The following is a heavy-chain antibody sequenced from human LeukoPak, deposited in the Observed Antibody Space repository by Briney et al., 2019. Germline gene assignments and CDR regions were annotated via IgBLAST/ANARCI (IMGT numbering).Heavy chain of an antibody. CDR2: IYPRGST. D-gene: IGHD7-27*01. V-gene: IGHV4-30-2*01. CDR3: ARFSPRAMGNYLDF. CDR1: GGSISSGDYY. Sequence: SETLSLTCTVSGGSISSGDYYWSWIRQPPGKGLEWIGYIYPRGSTYYNPSLKSRVILSLDKSANQFSLNLSSVTAADTAVYYCARFSPRAMGNYLDFWGQGTLVTVSS. J-gene: IGHJ4*02.